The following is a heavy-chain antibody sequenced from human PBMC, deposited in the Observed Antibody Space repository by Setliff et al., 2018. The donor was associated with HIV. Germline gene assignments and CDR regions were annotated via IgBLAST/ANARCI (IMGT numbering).Heavy chain of an antibody. V-gene: IGHV4-4*07. CDR2: IFSSGST. Sequence: ETLSLTCTVSGGSISSYYWSWIRQPAGKGLEWIGRIFSSGSTSYNSSLKSRVTMSVDTSKNQFSLRLTSVTAADTAVYYCARGRVDYLGRGTLVTVSS. CDR1: GGSISSYY. J-gene: IGHJ4*02. CDR3: ARGRVDY.